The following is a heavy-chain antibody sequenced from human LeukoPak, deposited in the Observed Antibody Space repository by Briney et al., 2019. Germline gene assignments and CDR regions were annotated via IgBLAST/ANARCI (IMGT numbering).Heavy chain of an antibody. CDR1: GFSFSSYA. CDR2: ISSNGGST. Sequence: GGSLRLSCAASGFSFSSYAMHWVRQAPGKGLEYVSAISSNGGSTFYANSVKGRFTISRDDPHDTLYLQMNSLRAEDTALYYCARRYCSSTSCYFIRDYYYYYMDVWGKGTTVTVSS. CDR3: ARRYCSSTSCYFIRDYYYYYMDV. V-gene: IGHV3-64*01. D-gene: IGHD2-2*01. J-gene: IGHJ6*03.